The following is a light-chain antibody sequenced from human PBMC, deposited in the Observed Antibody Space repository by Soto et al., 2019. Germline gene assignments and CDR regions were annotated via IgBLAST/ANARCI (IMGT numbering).Light chain of an antibody. Sequence: DIQMTQSPSSLSASVGDRVTITCRASQSIKTYLNWYQQKPGKDPKLLIYGASNLQSGVPSRFSGSGSGTDFTLTIISLQREDFATYFCQQSYFIPWTFGQGTKVELK. J-gene: IGKJ1*01. V-gene: IGKV1-39*01. CDR1: QSIKTY. CDR2: GAS. CDR3: QQSYFIPWT.